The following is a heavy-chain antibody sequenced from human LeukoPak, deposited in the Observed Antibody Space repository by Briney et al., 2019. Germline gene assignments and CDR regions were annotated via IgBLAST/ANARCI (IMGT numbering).Heavy chain of an antibody. CDR3: ASYYDSSGPNWFDP. CDR1: GGSMTTRNYY. CDR2: INHSGST. V-gene: IGHV4-39*07. J-gene: IGHJ5*02. Sequence: PSETLSLTCAVSGGSMTTRNYYWGWIRQPPGKGLEWIGEINHSGSTNYNPSLKSRDTISVDTSKNQFSLKLSSVTAADTAVYYCASYYDSSGPNWFDPWGQGTLVTVSS. D-gene: IGHD3-22*01.